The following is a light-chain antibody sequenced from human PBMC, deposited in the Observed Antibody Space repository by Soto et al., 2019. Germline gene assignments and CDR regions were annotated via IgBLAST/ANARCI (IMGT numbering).Light chain of an antibody. J-gene: IGKJ1*01. CDR2: DAS. V-gene: IGKV1-17*01. CDR3: QQYNSYPWT. CDR1: QGIRND. Sequence: DMQRTHTPSSLSASVGDRVTITCRASQGIRNDLGWYQQKPGKAPKLLIYDASSLESGVPSRFSGSGSGTEFTLTITSLQPDDFATYYCQQYNSYPWTFGQGTKVDIK.